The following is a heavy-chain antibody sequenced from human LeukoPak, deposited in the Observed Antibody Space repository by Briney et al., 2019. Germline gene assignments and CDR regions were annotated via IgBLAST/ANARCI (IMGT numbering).Heavy chain of an antibody. J-gene: IGHJ4*02. CDR1: GFTFSSNA. V-gene: IGHV3-64*01. D-gene: IGHD5-24*01. CDR2: ISSNGGST. Sequence: PGGSLRLSCAASGFTFSSNAMHGGRRAPGKGLVYCSAISSNGGSTYYANSVKGRFTISRANSTTTPYFQMGSLMAEDLAVYYCSRGAEMATSVVDYWGQGTLVTVPS. CDR3: SRGAEMATSVVDY.